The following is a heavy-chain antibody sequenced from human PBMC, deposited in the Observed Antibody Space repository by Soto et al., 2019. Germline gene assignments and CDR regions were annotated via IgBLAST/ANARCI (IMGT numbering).Heavy chain of an antibody. D-gene: IGHD2-8*01. CDR3: ARPGCTNGVCYPSGWFDP. V-gene: IGHV4-39*01. J-gene: IGHJ5*02. Sequence: PSETLSLTCTVSGGSISSSSYYWGWIRQPPGKGLEWIGSIYYSGSTYYNPSLKSRVTISVDTSKNQFSLKLSSVTAADTAVYYCARPGCTNGVCYPSGWFDPWGQRTLVTVSS. CDR2: IYYSGST. CDR1: GGSISSSSYY.